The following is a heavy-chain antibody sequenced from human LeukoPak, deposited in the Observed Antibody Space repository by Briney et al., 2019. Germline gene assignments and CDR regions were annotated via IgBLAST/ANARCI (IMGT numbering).Heavy chain of an antibody. V-gene: IGHV4-59*01. J-gene: IGHJ4*02. CDR2: IYYSGST. CDR3: ARVPRQGQLPEIHFDY. Sequence: KPSETLSLTCTVSGGSISSYYWSWIRQPPGKGLEWIGYIYYSGSTNYNPSLKSRVTISVDTSENQFSLKLSSVTAADTAVYYCARVPRQGQLPEIHFDYWGQGTLVTVSS. CDR1: GGSISSYY. D-gene: IGHD2-2*01.